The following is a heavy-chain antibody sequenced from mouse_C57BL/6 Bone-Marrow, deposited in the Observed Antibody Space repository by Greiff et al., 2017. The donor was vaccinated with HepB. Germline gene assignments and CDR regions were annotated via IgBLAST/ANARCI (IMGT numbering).Heavy chain of an antibody. CDR2: IRSKSNNYAT. D-gene: IGHD2-5*01. J-gene: IGHJ2*01. V-gene: IGHV10-1*01. CDR1: GFSFNTYA. Sequence: EVQVVESGGGLVQPKGSLKLSCAASGFSFNTYAMNWVRQAPGKGLEWVARIRSKSNNYATYYADSVKDRFTISRDDSESMLYLQMNNLKTDDTAMYYCVRQDSNYFFDYWGQGTTLTVSS. CDR3: VRQDSNYFFDY.